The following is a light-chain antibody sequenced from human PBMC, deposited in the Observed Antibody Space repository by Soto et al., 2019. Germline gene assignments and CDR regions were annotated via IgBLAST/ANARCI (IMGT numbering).Light chain of an antibody. J-gene: IGLJ2*01. CDR1: SSDVGSYNL. Sequence: QSVLTQPASVSGSPGQSITISCTGTSSDVGSYNLVSWYQQRPGEAPKLMISEVSKRPSGVSDRFSGSKSGNTASLTISGLQAEDEADYHCCSYAGGSTFVVFGGGTKLTVL. CDR3: CSYAGGSTFVV. CDR2: EVS. V-gene: IGLV2-23*02.